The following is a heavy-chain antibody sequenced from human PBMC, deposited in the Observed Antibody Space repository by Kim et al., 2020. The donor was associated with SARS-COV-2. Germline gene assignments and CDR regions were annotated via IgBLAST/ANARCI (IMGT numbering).Heavy chain of an antibody. CDR1: GFSLTTGGMC. Sequence: SGPTLVNPTQTLTLTCTFSGFSLTTGGMCVTWIRQPPGKALEWFARIDWDDEKKYRTSLKTRLTISKDTSKNQVVLTMTNMDPVDTATYYCARVRGDLGACYHYPLDYWGQGIVVTVSS. CDR3: ARVRGDLGACYHYPLDY. V-gene: IGHV2-70*11. CDR2: IDWDDEK. D-gene: IGHD2-21*02. J-gene: IGHJ4*02.